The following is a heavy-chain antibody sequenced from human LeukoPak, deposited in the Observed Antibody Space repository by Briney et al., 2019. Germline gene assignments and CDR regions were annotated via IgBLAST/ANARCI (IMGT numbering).Heavy chain of an antibody. CDR2: ISWNSGSM. D-gene: IGHD1-26*01. CDR3: AKDKGWEQPYYMDV. Sequence: GGSLRLSCAASGFTFDDYGMHWVRQAPGKGLEWVSGISWNSGSMGYAGSVKGRFTISRDSAKNSLYLQMNSLRAEDTALYYCAKDKGWEQPYYMDVWGKGTTVTISS. CDR1: GFTFDDYG. J-gene: IGHJ6*03. V-gene: IGHV3-9*01.